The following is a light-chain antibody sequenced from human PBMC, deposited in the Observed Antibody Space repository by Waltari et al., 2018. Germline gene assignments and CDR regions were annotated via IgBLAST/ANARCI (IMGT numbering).Light chain of an antibody. CDR2: WAS. J-gene: IGKJ2*01. CDR1: QSVLYSPNNKNY. Sequence: DIVMTQSPDSLAVSLGERATINCKSSQSVLYSPNNKNYLAWYQQKQGQPPKLLIYWASTRESGVPDRFSGSGSGTDFTLTISSLQAEDVAVYYCQQYYSTPYTFGQGTKLEIK. CDR3: QQYYSTPYT. V-gene: IGKV4-1*01.